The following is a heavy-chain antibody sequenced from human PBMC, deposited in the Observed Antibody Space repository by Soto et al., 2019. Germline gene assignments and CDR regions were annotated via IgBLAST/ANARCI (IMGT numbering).Heavy chain of an antibody. D-gene: IGHD2-15*01. CDR2: ISGSGGST. CDR1: GFTFSSYA. J-gene: IGHJ4*02. CDR3: DAYCSGGSCYSGFDY. V-gene: IGHV3-23*01. Sequence: EVQLLESGGGLVHPGGSLRLSCAASGFTFSSYAMSWVRQAPGKGLEWVSAISGSGGSTYYADSVKGRFTISRDNSKNTLYLQMNSLRAEDTAVYYCDAYCSGGSCYSGFDYWGQGTLVTVSS.